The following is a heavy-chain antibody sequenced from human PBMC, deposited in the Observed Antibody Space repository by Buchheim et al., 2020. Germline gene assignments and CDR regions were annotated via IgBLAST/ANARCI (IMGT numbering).Heavy chain of an antibody. D-gene: IGHD5-12*01. Sequence: QVQLVESGGGVVQPGRSLRLSCAASGFTFSSYGMHWVRQAPGKGLEWGAVISYDGSNKYYADSVKGRFTISRDNSKNTLYLQMNSLRAEDTAVYYCAKGLPLGAYEAYFDYWGQGTL. CDR1: GFTFSSYG. J-gene: IGHJ4*02. V-gene: IGHV3-30*18. CDR2: ISYDGSNK. CDR3: AKGLPLGAYEAYFDY.